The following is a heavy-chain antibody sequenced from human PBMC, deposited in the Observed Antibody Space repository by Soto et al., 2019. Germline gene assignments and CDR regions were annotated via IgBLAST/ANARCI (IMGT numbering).Heavy chain of an antibody. V-gene: IGHV3-74*01. CDR2: INSDGGST. D-gene: IGHD2-15*01. Sequence: PGGSLRLSCAASGFTFSNYWMHWVRQAPGKGLVWVSRINSDGGSTTYADSVKGRFTISRDNAKNTLYLQMNNLRAEDTAVYYCAREGGNYFYGMDVWGQGTTVTVSS. CDR3: AREGGNYFYGMDV. CDR1: GFTFSNYW. J-gene: IGHJ6*02.